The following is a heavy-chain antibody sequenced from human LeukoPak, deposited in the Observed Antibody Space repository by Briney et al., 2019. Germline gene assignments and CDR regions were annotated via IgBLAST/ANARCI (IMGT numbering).Heavy chain of an antibody. J-gene: IGHJ3*02. CDR3: ANPNVEGI. V-gene: IGHV3-30*02. CDR1: GFTFSSSA. Sequence: GGSLRLSCAASGFTFSSSAMHWGGEAAGKGLGGGAFMRYDGNKKYYADSGKGRFTISRDKSKDTLYPHMNSLRAEDTAVYYCANPNVEGIWGHGTTVTVSS. CDR2: MRYDGNKK.